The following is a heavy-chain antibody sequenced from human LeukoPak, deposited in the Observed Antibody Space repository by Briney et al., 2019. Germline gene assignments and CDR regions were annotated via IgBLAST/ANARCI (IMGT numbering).Heavy chain of an antibody. CDR3: ARDALEYDYIWGTYQGDWFDP. CDR1: GFTFSSYA. CDR2: ISTSSSYI. J-gene: IGHJ5*02. V-gene: IGHV3-21*01. Sequence: GGSLRLSCAVSGFTFSSYAMSWVRQAPGKGLQWVSSISTSSSYIYYADSVKGRFTISRDNAKNSLYLQMNSLSAEDTAVYYCARDALEYDYIWGTYQGDWFDPWGQGTLVTVSS. D-gene: IGHD3-16*02.